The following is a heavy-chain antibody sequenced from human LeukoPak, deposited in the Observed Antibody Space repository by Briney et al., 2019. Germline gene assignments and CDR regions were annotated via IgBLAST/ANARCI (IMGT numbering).Heavy chain of an antibody. CDR3: ARHARPPGGAPWFDP. J-gene: IGHJ5*02. V-gene: IGHV4-39*01. D-gene: IGHD3-16*01. CDR1: GGSISSSSYY. Sequence: PSETLSLTCTVSGGSISSSSYYWGWIRQPPGKGLEWIGSIYYSGSTYYNPSLKSRVTVSVDTSKNQFSLKLSSVTAADTAVYYCARHARPPGGAPWFDPWGQGTLVTVSS. CDR2: IYYSGST.